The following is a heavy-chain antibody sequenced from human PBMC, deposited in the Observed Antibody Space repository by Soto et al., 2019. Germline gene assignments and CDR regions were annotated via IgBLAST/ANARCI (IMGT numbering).Heavy chain of an antibody. Sequence: SETLSLTCPVSCGSLSSYYWSWIRQPPGKGLEWIGYSYYSGSTNYNPSLKSRVTISVDTSKNQFSLKLSSVTAADTAVYYGARDRGIREAFDIWGQGTMVTVSS. J-gene: IGHJ3*02. CDR2: SYYSGST. V-gene: IGHV4-59*01. D-gene: IGHD3-10*01. CDR1: CGSLSSYY. CDR3: ARDRGIREAFDI.